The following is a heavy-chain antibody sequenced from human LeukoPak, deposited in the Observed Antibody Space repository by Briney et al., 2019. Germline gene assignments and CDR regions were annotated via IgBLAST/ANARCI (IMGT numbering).Heavy chain of an antibody. V-gene: IGHV3-74*01. Sequence: PRGSLRLSCAASGFTFSSYWMHWVRQAPGKGLVWVSRINMDGSSTSYADSVKGRFTISRDNAKNTLYLQMNSLRAEDTAVYYCARGVGYCSSTSCYWWFDPWGQGTLVTVSS. D-gene: IGHD2-2*01. CDR1: GFTFSSYW. CDR2: INMDGSST. CDR3: ARGVGYCSSTSCYWWFDP. J-gene: IGHJ5*02.